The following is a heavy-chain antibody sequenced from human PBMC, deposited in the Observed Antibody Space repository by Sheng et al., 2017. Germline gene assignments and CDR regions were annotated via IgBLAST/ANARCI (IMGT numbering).Heavy chain of an antibody. Sequence: EVQVVESGGVLVQPGGSLRLPCSPSGFIFSDYMMNWVRQAPGKGLECVSSISGRSGSIYHADSVKGRFTISRDNAKNSLYLQMDSLRAEDTAVYYCARGDLLDWGQGTLVTVSS. D-gene: IGHD1-26*01. CDR3: ARGDLLD. V-gene: IGHV3-21*01. CDR2: ISGRSGSI. CDR1: GFIFSDYM. J-gene: IGHJ4*02.